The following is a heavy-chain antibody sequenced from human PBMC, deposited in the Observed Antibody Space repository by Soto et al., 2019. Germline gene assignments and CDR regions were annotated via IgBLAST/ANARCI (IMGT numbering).Heavy chain of an antibody. Sequence: QVPLVESGGGVVQPGRSLRLACAASGFTLNGYAMHWVRQAPGKGLEWVAGLSYDGSNEQYADSVKGRFTISGDNSKNTLYVEMNSLRAEDRAVYYCAKERVVRGVSDYWGQGTLVTVSS. J-gene: IGHJ4*02. V-gene: IGHV3-30*18. D-gene: IGHD3-10*01. CDR3: AKERVVRGVSDY. CDR2: LSYDGSNE. CDR1: GFTLNGYA.